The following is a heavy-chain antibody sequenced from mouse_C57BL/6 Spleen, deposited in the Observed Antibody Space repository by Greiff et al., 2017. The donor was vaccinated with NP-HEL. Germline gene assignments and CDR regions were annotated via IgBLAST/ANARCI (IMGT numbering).Heavy chain of an antibody. D-gene: IGHD1-1*01. J-gene: IGHJ2*01. CDR1: GYTFTSYW. CDR3: ARGSSYYGSSYPSYFDY. V-gene: IGHV1-52*01. CDR2: IDPSDSET. Sequence: QVQLQQSGAELVRPGSSVKLSCKASGYTFTSYWMHWVKQRPIQGLEWIGNIDPSDSETHYNQKFKDKATLTVDKSSSTAYMQLSSLTSEDSAVYYCARGSSYYGSSYPSYFDYWGQGTTLTVSS.